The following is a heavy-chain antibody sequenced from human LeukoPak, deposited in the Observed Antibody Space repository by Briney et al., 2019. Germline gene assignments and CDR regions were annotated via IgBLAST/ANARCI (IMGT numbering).Heavy chain of an antibody. V-gene: IGHV1-2*02. D-gene: IGHD1-26*01. CDR2: INPNSGGT. CDR3: AREGMGGTTLFDY. CDR1: GYTFTGYY. Sequence: ASVKVSCKASGYTFTGYYLHWVRQAPGQGLEWMEWINPNSGGTNYAQKFQGRVTMTRDTSISTAYMELSRLRSDDTALYYCAREGMGGTTLFDYWGQGTLVTVSS. J-gene: IGHJ4*02.